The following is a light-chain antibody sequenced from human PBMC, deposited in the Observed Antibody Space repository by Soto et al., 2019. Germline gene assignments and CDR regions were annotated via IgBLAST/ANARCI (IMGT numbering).Light chain of an antibody. CDR2: AAS. V-gene: IGKV1-27*01. J-gene: IGKJ1*01. CDR1: QDISNY. Sequence: DIQMTQSPSSLSASVGDRVTSTCRATQDISNYLAWYQQKPGKVPNLMIYAASPLQSGVPSRFSGSGSGTDFTLTISSLQPEDVATYYCQKYNSAPPWTFGQGTKVEI. CDR3: QKYNSAPPWT.